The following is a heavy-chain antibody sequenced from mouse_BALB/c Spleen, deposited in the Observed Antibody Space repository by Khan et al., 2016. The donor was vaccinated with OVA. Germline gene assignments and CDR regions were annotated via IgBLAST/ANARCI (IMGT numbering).Heavy chain of an antibody. CDR3: ARVYGGEFDY. V-gene: IGHV3-2*02. J-gene: IGHJ2*01. CDR1: GYSITTDYA. CDR2: ISYSGNT. Sequence: EVQLQESGPGLVKPSQSLSLTCTVTGYSITTDYAWNWIRQFPGNKLEWMGFISYSGNTKYNPSLKSRISITRDTSKNQFFLQLKSVTTEDTARYYCARVYGGEFDYWGQGTTLTVSS. D-gene: IGHD1-1*01.